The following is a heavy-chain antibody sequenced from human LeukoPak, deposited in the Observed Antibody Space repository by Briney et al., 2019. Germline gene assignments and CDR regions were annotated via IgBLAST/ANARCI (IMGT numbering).Heavy chain of an antibody. D-gene: IGHD1-26*01. CDR3: ARDVSRVGAFDY. V-gene: IGHV1-2*02. J-gene: IGHJ4*02. CDR2: MNPNSGST. Sequence: ASVKVSCKASGYTFTSYDINWVRQATGQGLGWMGWMNPNSGSTNYAQKFQGRVTMTRDTSISTAYMELSRLRSDDTAVYYCARDVSRVGAFDYWGQGTLVTVSS. CDR1: GYTFTSYD.